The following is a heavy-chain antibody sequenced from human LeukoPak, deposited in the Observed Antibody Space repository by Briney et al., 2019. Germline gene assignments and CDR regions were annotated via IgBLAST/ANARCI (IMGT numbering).Heavy chain of an antibody. V-gene: IGHV4-59*06. Sequence: SETLSLTCTVSGGSISSYYWSWIRQHPGKGLEWIGYIYYSGSTYYNPSLKSRVTISVDTSKNQFSLKLSSVTAADTAVYYCAREPNYYDSSGYYYYGMDVWGQGTTVTVSS. D-gene: IGHD3-22*01. CDR2: IYYSGST. CDR1: GGSISSYY. J-gene: IGHJ6*02. CDR3: AREPNYYDSSGYYYYGMDV.